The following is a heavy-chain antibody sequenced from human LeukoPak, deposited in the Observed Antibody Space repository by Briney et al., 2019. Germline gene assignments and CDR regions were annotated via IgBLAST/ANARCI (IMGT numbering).Heavy chain of an antibody. J-gene: IGHJ4*02. D-gene: IGHD3-22*01. Sequence: GGSLRLSCAASGFTFSRLAMAWVRQAPGKGLEWVSTISASGPYYADAVRGRFTISRDNSRNTLSLQMDSLRAEDTAVYYCAKDHESDGYPCLDHWGLGTLVTVSS. CDR2: ISASGP. CDR1: GFTFSRLA. CDR3: AKDHESDGYPCLDH. V-gene: IGHV3-23*01.